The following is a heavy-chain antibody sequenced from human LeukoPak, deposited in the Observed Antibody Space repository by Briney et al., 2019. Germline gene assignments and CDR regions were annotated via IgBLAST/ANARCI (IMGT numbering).Heavy chain of an antibody. V-gene: IGHV1-18*01. J-gene: IGHJ4*02. CDR3: ARGPSSGSYPGNDY. D-gene: IGHD3-10*01. CDR1: GYTFTTYG. CDR2: ISGYNGNT. Sequence: ASVKVSCKASGYTFTTYGISWVRQAPGQGLEWMGWISGYNGNTDYTQNLQDRVTMTTDTSTSTAYMELRSLRSDDTAVYYCARGPSSGSYPGNDYWGQGTLVTVSS.